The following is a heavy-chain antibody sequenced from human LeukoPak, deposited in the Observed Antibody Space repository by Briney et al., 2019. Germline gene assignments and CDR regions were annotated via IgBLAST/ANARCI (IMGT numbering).Heavy chain of an antibody. CDR2: ISGSGANT. Sequence: GGSLRLSCAASGFTFSSCAMSWVRQAPGKGLEWVSTISGSGANTYYADSVKGRFTISRDNSKNTLYLQMNSLRAEDTAVYYCASGLSIAVAGTFDYWGQGTLVTVSS. CDR3: ASGLSIAVAGTFDY. V-gene: IGHV3-23*01. J-gene: IGHJ4*02. D-gene: IGHD6-19*01. CDR1: GFTFSSCA.